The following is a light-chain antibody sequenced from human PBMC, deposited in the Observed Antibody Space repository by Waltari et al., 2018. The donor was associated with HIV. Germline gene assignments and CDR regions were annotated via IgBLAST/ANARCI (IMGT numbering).Light chain of an antibody. J-gene: IGLJ3*02. CDR1: TPNIGAGYD. V-gene: IGLV1-40*01. Sequence: QSVLTQPPSVSGAPGQRVTISCTGSTPNIGAGYDVHWYKQLPGTAPKLLIYGNNNRPSGVPDRFSGSKSATSASLAITGLQAEDEADYYCQSYDSSLSGWVFGGGTKLTVL. CDR3: QSYDSSLSGWV. CDR2: GNN.